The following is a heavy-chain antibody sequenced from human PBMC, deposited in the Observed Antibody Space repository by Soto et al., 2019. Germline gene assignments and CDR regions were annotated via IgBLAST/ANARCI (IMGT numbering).Heavy chain of an antibody. J-gene: IGHJ2*01. D-gene: IGHD3-22*01. Sequence: VKVSCKASGGTFSSYAISWVRQAPGQGLEWMGGIIPIFGTANYAQKFQGRVTITADESTSTAYMELSSLRSEDTAVYYCARAPGYYDTDWYFDLWGRGTLVTVSS. CDR2: IIPIFGTA. CDR3: ARAPGYYDTDWYFDL. CDR1: GGTFSSYA. V-gene: IGHV1-69*13.